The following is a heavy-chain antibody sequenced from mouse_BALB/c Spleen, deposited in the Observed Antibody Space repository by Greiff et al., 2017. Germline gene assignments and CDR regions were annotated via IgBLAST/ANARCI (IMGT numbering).Heavy chain of an antibody. CDR3: AREGYEGYYYAMDY. Sequence: VKVVESGPGLVAPSQSLSITCTVSGFSLTSYGVHWVRQPPGKGLEWLGVIWAGGSTNYNSALMSRLSISKDNSKSQVFLKMNSLQTDDTAMYYCAREGYEGYYYAMDYWGQGTSVTVSS. D-gene: IGHD2-14*01. V-gene: IGHV2-9*02. J-gene: IGHJ4*01. CDR2: IWAGGST. CDR1: GFSLTSYG.